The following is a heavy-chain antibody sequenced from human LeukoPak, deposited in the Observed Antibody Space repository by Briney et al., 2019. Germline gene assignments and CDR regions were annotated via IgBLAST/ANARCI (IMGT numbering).Heavy chain of an antibody. V-gene: IGHV3-15*01. CDR2: IKSKTDGGTT. CDR1: GFTFSNAW. Sequence: GGSLRLSCAASGFTFSNAWMSWVRQAPGKGLEWVGRIKSKTDGGTTDYAAPVNGRFTISRDDSKLTLHLQMVSLKTEDTAIYYCTSGYDDTFDYWGRGTLVTVSS. CDR3: TSGYDDTFDY. D-gene: IGHD3-22*01. J-gene: IGHJ4*02.